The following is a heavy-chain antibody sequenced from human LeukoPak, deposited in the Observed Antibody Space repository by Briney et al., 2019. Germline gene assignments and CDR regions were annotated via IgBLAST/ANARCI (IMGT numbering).Heavy chain of an antibody. D-gene: IGHD4-17*01. Sequence: GGSLRLSCTASRFTFRSYAMSWVRQAPVKGVEWVSSISGSGGSTYYADSVKGRFTISRDNSKNTLYLQMNSLRAEDTAVYYCARDYADYVGYFFFDYWGQGTLVTVSS. CDR2: ISGSGGST. CDR3: ARDYADYVGYFFFDY. J-gene: IGHJ4*02. CDR1: RFTFRSYA. V-gene: IGHV3-23*01.